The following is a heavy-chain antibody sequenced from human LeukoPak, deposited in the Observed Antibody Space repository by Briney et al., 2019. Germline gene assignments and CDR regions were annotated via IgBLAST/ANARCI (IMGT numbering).Heavy chain of an antibody. CDR3: ARQGAAALDY. V-gene: IGHV4-59*01. J-gene: IGHJ4*02. CDR1: GGSIKSNY. D-gene: IGHD6-13*01. CDR2: IYYSAST. Sequence: SETLSLTCTVSGGSIKSNYWSCIRQSPGKGLEWIGCIYYSASTNYSPSLKSRVTISVDTSKNQFSLKLSSVTAADTAVYYCARQGAAALDYWGQGTLVTVSS.